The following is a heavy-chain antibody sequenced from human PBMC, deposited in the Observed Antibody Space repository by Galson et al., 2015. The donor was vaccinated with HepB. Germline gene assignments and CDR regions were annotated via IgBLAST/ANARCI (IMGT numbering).Heavy chain of an antibody. V-gene: IGHV3-30*18. CDR2: ISYDGSNK. CDR3: AKERGTPYSSSSAPGY. J-gene: IGHJ4*02. CDR1: GFTFSSYG. D-gene: IGHD6-6*01. Sequence: SLRLSCAASGFTFSSYGMHWVRQAPGKGLEWVAVISYDGSNKYYADSVKGRFTISRDNSKNTLYLQMNSRRAEDTALYYCAKERGTPYSSSSAPGYWGQGTLVTVSS.